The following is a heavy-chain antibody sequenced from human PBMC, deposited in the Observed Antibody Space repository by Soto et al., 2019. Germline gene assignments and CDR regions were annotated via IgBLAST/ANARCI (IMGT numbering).Heavy chain of an antibody. CDR2: ISGSGGST. Sequence: VSLRLSCAASGFTFSSYAMSWVRQAAGKGLEWVSAISGSGGSTYYADSVKGRFTISRDNSKNTLYLQMNSLRAEDTAVYYCANAAGGIVGATFGYWGQGTLVTVSS. CDR1: GFTFSSYA. D-gene: IGHD1-26*01. V-gene: IGHV3-23*01. J-gene: IGHJ4*02. CDR3: ANAAGGIVGATFGY.